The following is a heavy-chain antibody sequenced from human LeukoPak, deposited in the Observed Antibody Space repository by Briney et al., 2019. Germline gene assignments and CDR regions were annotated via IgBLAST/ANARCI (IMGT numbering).Heavy chain of an antibody. CDR3: ARGRECSGTGCYLPGIY. D-gene: IGHD2-2*01. CDR2: IKQDGSEK. V-gene: IGHV3-7*01. J-gene: IGHJ4*02. CDR1: GYIFSTYW. Sequence: GGSLRLSCVGSGYIFSTYWMNWVRQAPGKGLEWVANIKQDGSEKYHVDSAKGRFTISRDNAKNSLYLQMDSLRVEDTAVYYCARGRECSGTGCYLPGIYWGQGILVTVSS.